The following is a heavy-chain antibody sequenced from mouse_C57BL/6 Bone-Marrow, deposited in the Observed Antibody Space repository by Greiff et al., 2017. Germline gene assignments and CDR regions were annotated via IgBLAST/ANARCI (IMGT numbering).Heavy chain of an antibody. Sequence: EVQLVESGPGLVKPSQSLSLTCSVTGYSITSGYYWNWIRQFPGNKLEWMGYISYDGSNNYNPSLKNRISITRDTSKNQFFLKLNSVTTEDSATYYCARYYYGHWYFDVWGTGTTVTVSS. D-gene: IGHD1-1*01. J-gene: IGHJ1*03. CDR3: ARYYYGHWYFDV. CDR2: ISYDGSN. V-gene: IGHV3-6*01. CDR1: GYSITSGYY.